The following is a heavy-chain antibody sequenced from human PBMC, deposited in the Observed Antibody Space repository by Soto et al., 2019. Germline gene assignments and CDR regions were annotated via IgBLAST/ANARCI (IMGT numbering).Heavy chain of an antibody. CDR3: AKYLSSWDETFDY. Sequence: GGSLRLSCAASGFTFSSYGMHWVRQAPGKGLEWVAVISYDGSNKYYADSVKGRFTISRDNSKDTLYLQMNSLRAEDTAVYYCAKYLSSWDETFDYWGQGTLVTVSS. D-gene: IGHD6-13*01. CDR2: ISYDGSNK. J-gene: IGHJ4*02. CDR1: GFTFSSYG. V-gene: IGHV3-30*18.